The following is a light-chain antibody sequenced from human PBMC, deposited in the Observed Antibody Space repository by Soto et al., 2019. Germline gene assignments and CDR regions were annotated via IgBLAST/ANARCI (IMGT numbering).Light chain of an antibody. Sequence: EIVLTQSPGTLSLSPGERATLSCRASHTISSSYLAWYQQQPGQAPRLLMYGISTRATGIPDRFSGSGSATAFFPTITSMEPDDFSVYYCQQYDTSSPRTFGQGTKGDIK. CDR2: GIS. CDR1: HTISSSY. J-gene: IGKJ1*01. CDR3: QQYDTSSPRT. V-gene: IGKV3-20*01.